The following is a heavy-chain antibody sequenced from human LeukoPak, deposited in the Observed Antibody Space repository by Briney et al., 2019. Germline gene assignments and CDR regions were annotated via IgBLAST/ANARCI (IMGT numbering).Heavy chain of an antibody. D-gene: IGHD5-12*01. CDR1: GGSISSYY. V-gene: IGHV4-59*01. CDR3: ARTYSGRFDS. J-gene: IGHJ4*02. CDR2: IYYSGST. Sequence: SETLSLTCTVSGGSISSYYWSWIRQPPGKGLEWIGYIYYSGSTNYNPSLKSRVTISVDTSKNQFSLKLSSVTAADTAVHYCARTYSGRFDSWGQGTLVTVSS.